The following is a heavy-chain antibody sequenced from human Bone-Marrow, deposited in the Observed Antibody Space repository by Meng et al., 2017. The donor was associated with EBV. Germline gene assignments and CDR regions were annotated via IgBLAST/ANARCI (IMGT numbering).Heavy chain of an antibody. CDR2: ISYDGSNK. D-gene: IGHD2-21*01. V-gene: IGHV3-30*18. J-gene: IGHJ4*02. CDR1: GFTFSSYG. Sequence: QVQVVESGGGVVQPWRSLRTSCAASGFTFSSYGMHWVLQAPGKGLEWVAVISYDGSNKYYADSVKGRFTISRDNSKNTLYLQMNSLRAEDTAVYYCAKGPGIVVVKYWGQGTLVTVSS. CDR3: AKGPGIVVVKY.